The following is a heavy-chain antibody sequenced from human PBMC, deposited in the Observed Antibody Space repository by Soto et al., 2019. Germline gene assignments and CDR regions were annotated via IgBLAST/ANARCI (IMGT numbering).Heavy chain of an antibody. D-gene: IGHD5-18*01. CDR1: GFTFSNYA. CDR3: AKVEYTFGPTYYFDY. J-gene: IGHJ4*02. Sequence: GGSLRLSCAASGFTFSNYAMNWVRQAPGKGLEWVSAISGSGGSTYYADSVKGRFTISRDNSKNTLYLQMNSLRAEDTAVYYCAKVEYTFGPTYYFDYWGQGTLVTVSS. V-gene: IGHV3-23*01. CDR2: ISGSGGST.